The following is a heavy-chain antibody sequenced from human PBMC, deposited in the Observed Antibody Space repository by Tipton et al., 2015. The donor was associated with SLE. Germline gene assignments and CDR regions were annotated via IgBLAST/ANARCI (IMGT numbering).Heavy chain of an antibody. CDR3: ARRPWGGFDY. CDR2: IYNSGSA. Sequence: TLSLTCTVSSESIRSSSYYWGWIRQSPGKGLEWIATIYNSGSAYYNPSLRSLVTASVDTSKNQFSLRLSSVTAADTAVYYCARRPWGGFDYWGQGTLVTVSS. D-gene: IGHD3-10*01. V-gene: IGHV4-39*07. CDR1: SESIRSSSYY. J-gene: IGHJ4*02.